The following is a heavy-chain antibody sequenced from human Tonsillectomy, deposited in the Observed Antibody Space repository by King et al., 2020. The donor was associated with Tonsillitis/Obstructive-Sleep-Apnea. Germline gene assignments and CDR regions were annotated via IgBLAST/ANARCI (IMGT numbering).Heavy chain of an antibody. D-gene: IGHD1-1*01. J-gene: IGHJ6*03. Sequence: VQLVESGGGLVKPGGSLRLSCAASGFTFSNAWMSWVRQAPGGGLECVGRIKSKTDGGATDYAAPVKGRFTISRDDSKNTLYLQMNSLKTEDTAVYYCTTAYDLHPRDYYYCMDVWGKGTTVTVSS. CDR2: IKSKTDGGAT. CDR1: GFTFSNAW. V-gene: IGHV3-15*01. CDR3: TTAYDLHPRDYYYCMDV.